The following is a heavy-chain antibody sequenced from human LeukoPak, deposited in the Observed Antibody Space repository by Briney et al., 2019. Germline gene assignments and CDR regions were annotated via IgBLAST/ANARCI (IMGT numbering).Heavy chain of an antibody. CDR3: ARDMITDPYNWFDP. Sequence: SETLSLTCTVSGGSISNYYWSWIRQPPGKGLEWIGYIYYIGSTNYNPSLKSRVAMSVDTSRSQFSLKMYSVTAADTAVYFCARDMITDPYNWFDPWGQGILVTVSS. CDR1: GGSISNYY. V-gene: IGHV4-59*12. D-gene: IGHD3-16*01. CDR2: IYYIGST. J-gene: IGHJ5*02.